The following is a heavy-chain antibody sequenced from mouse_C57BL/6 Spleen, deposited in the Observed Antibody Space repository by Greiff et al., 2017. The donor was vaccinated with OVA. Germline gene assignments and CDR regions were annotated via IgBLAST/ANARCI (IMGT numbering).Heavy chain of an antibody. CDR1: GYTFTSYW. J-gene: IGHJ3*01. Sequence: QVQLQQPGAELVMPGASVKLSCKASGYTFTSYWMHWVKQRPGQGLEWIGEIDPSDSYTNYNQKFKGKSTLTVDKSSSTAYMQLSSLTSEDSAVYYCAGKEEIRRGFAYWGQGTLVTVSA. CDR3: AGKEEIRRGFAY. V-gene: IGHV1-69*01. CDR2: IDPSDSYT.